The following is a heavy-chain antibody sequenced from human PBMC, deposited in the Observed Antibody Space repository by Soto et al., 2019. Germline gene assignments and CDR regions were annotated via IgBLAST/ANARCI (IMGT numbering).Heavy chain of an antibody. D-gene: IGHD2-8*01. CDR3: ARAHMVLSRSYFDS. CDR1: GGSISNFY. CDR2: ISYSGNT. Sequence: SETLSLTCTVSGGSISNFYWSWIRQPPGKGLEWIGYISYSGNTNYNPSLKSRVSISVDTSKNQLSLNLTSVTAADTAVYYCARAHMVLSRSYFDSWGQGTPVTVSS. V-gene: IGHV4-59*01. J-gene: IGHJ4*02.